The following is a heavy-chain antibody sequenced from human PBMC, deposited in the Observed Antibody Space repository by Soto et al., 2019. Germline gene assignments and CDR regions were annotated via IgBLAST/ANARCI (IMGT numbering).Heavy chain of an antibody. CDR3: ARDGSQGILVKTNNYYYGGMDF. CDR1: GCSISSGGYY. CDR2: IYYSGST. Sequence: SETLSLTCPVSGCSISSGGYYWSWIRQHPGKGLEWIGYIYYSGSTYYNPSLKSRVTISVDTSKNQFSLKLSSVTAADTAVYYCARDGSQGILVKTNNYYYGGMDFWGQGTTVTVSS. J-gene: IGHJ6*02. V-gene: IGHV4-31*03. D-gene: IGHD1-26*01.